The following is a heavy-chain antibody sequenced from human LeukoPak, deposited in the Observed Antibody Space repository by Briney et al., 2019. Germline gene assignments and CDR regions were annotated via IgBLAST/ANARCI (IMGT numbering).Heavy chain of an antibody. V-gene: IGHV3-72*01. CDR1: GFTFSDHY. Sequence: GGSLRLSCAASGFTFSDHYMDWVRQAPGKGLEWVGRIRNKANRYTTEYAASVKGRFTFSRDDSKNSLYLQMNSLRAEDTAVYYCANGYYGSGSYYNGIYWGQGTLVTVSS. J-gene: IGHJ4*02. CDR2: IRNKANRYTT. CDR3: ANGYYGSGSYYNGIY. D-gene: IGHD3-10*01.